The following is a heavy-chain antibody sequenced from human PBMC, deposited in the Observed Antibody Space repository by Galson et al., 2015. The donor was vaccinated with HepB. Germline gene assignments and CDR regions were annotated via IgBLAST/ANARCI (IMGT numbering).Heavy chain of an antibody. CDR2: IKSKADGGTT. J-gene: IGHJ4*02. CDR1: ALTFSNAW. Sequence: SLRLSCAASALTFSNAWMSWVRQAPGKGLEYIGRIKSKADGGTTEYAAPVKGRFSISRDDSQNTLYLQMNNLNTEDTAVYYCTREWNSIQYWGQGALVTVSS. D-gene: IGHD1-7*01. V-gene: IGHV3-15*01. CDR3: TREWNSIQY.